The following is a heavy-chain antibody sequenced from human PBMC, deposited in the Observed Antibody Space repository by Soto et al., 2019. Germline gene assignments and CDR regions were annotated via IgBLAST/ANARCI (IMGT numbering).Heavy chain of an antibody. J-gene: IGHJ4*02. Sequence: EVQLLESGGGSVQPGGSLKLSCAVSGFSISEYGVTWVRQPPGKGLYWVSGFSGGRGGTFYADSVRGRFTISRDDSRNMVYLQMDSLGVEDTAVYYCVKWIGFGDSWGQGTLVTVS. CDR1: GFSISEYG. D-gene: IGHD2-2*03. V-gene: IGHV3-23*01. CDR2: FSGGRGGT. CDR3: VKWIGFGDS.